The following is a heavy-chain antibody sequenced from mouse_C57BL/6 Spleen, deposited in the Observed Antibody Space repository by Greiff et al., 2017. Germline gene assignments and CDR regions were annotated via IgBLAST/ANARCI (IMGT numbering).Heavy chain of an antibody. D-gene: IGHD2-5*01. J-gene: IGHJ3*01. Sequence: QVQLKQPGAELVKPGASVKMSCKASGYTFTSYWITWVKQRPGQGLEWIGDIYPGSGSTNYNEKFKSKATLTVDTSSSTAYMQLSSLTSEDSAVYYCAREGAYYSNSAWFAYWGQGTLVTVSA. CDR1: GYTFTSYW. V-gene: IGHV1-55*01. CDR3: AREGAYYSNSAWFAY. CDR2: IYPGSGST.